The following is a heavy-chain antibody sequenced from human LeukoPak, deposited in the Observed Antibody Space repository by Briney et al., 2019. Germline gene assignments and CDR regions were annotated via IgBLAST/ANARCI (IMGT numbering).Heavy chain of an antibody. D-gene: IGHD3-16*01. J-gene: IGHJ6*03. CDR3: ARDRAFYYYMDV. V-gene: IGHV3-21*01. CDR2: ISSSSSYI. CDR1: GFTFSSYE. Sequence: GGSLRLSCAASGFTFSSYEMNWVRQAPGKGLEWVSSISSSSSYIYYADSVKGRFTISRDNAKNSLYLQMNGLRAEDTAVYYCARDRAFYYYMDVWGKGTTVTVSS.